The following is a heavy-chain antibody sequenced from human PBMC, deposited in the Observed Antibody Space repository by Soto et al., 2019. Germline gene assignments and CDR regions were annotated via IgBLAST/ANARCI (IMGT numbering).Heavy chain of an antibody. J-gene: IGHJ5*02. CDR3: ARDQLEGNWFDP. D-gene: IGHD1-1*01. Sequence: QLQVQESGSGLVSPSQTLSLTCAVSGGSISSGGNSWNWIRQPPGKGQEWIGYIYHSGSTLYNPSLKSRVTISVDKSKNQFSLKLSSVTAADTAVYYCARDQLEGNWFDPWGQGTLVTVSS. V-gene: IGHV4-30-2*01. CDR2: IYHSGST. CDR1: GGSISSGGNS.